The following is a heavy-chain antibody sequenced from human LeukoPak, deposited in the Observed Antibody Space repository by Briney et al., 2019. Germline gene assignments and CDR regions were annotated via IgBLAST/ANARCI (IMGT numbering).Heavy chain of an antibody. CDR2: FDPEDGET. V-gene: IGHV1-24*01. CDR1: GYTLTELS. J-gene: IGHJ4*02. D-gene: IGHD3-10*01. Sequence: EASVKVSCKVSGYTLTELSMHWVRQPPGKGREWMGGFDPEDGETIYAQKFQGRVTMTEDTSTDTAYMELSSLRSEDTAVYYCATLYYYGSGRRNGDYWGQGTLVTVSS. CDR3: ATLYYYGSGRRNGDY.